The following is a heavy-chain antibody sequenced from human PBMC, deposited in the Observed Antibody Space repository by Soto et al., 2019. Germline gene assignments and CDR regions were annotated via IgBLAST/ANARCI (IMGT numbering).Heavy chain of an antibody. CDR1: GFTFSSYA. V-gene: IGHV3-64*01. Sequence: PGGSLRLSCAASGFTFSSYAMHWVRQAPGKGLEYVSAISSNGGSTYYANSVKGRFTISRDNSKNTLYLQMGSLRAEDMAVYYCARDSFNDWFLDYWGQGTLVTVSS. J-gene: IGHJ4*02. D-gene: IGHD3-9*01. CDR3: ARDSFNDWFLDY. CDR2: ISSNGGST.